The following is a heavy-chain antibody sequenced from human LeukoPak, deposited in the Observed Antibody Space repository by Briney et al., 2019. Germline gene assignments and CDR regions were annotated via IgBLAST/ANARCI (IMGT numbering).Heavy chain of an antibody. V-gene: IGHV3-66*01. D-gene: IGHD3-22*01. Sequence: GGSLRLSCAASGFTVSSNYMSWVRQAPGKGLEWVSVIYSGGSTYYADSVEGRFTISRDNSKNTLYLQMNSLRAEDTAVYYCARDRRIYYDSSGYEDYWGQGTLVTVSS. J-gene: IGHJ4*02. CDR2: IYSGGST. CDR1: GFTVSSNY. CDR3: ARDRRIYYDSSGYEDY.